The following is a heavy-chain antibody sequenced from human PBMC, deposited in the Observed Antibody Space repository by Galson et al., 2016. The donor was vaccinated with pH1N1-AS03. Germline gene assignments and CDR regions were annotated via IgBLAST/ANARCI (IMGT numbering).Heavy chain of an antibody. CDR1: GFIFNNHW. Sequence: SLRLSCAASGFIFNNHWMLWVRQPPGEGLVWVSRIDNDGRNTDYADSVKGRFIISRDNAKNTLYLEMNSLRVEDTSVYYCARDGMRGDACDIWGQGTMVTVSP. D-gene: IGHD1-1*01. J-gene: IGHJ3*02. CDR3: ARDGMRGDACDI. CDR2: IDNDGRNT. V-gene: IGHV3-74*01.